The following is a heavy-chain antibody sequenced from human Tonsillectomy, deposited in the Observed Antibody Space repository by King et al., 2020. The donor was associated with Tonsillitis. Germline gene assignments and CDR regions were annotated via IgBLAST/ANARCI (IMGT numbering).Heavy chain of an antibody. V-gene: IGHV3-74*01. CDR3: ATVGSSAYYVY. D-gene: IGHD3-22*01. CDR2: IIGDGTNT. J-gene: IGHJ4*02. CDR1: GFTFSSYW. Sequence: VQLVESGGGLVQPGRSVRLSCEASGFTFSSYWMHWVRQAPGKELLWVSHIIGDGTNTNYADSVKGRFTISRDNAKNTLYLQMNSLRAEDTAVYFCATVGSSAYYVYWGQGTLVTVSS.